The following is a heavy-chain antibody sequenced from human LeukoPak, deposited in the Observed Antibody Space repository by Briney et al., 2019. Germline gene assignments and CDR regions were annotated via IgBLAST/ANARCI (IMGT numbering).Heavy chain of an antibody. CDR2: IKQGGSEE. D-gene: IGHD3-22*01. V-gene: IGHV3-7*01. CDR1: GFTFSTFW. CDR3: ARWEGNGYYFDD. J-gene: IGHJ4*02. Sequence: GGSLRLSCAASGFTFSTFWMSWVRQAPGKGLEWVANIKQGGSEEYYVDSVKGRFIISRDNAKNSLYLQMNSLRAEYAAVYYCARWEGNGYYFDDRGQGTLVTVSS.